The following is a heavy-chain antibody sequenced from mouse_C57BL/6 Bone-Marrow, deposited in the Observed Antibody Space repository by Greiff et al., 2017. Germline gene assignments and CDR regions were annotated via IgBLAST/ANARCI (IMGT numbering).Heavy chain of an antibody. CDR2: ISSGSSTI. CDR3: ARPYPGAGFAY. V-gene: IGHV5-17*01. J-gene: IGHJ3*01. CDR1: GFTFSDYG. Sequence: EVHLVESGGGLVKPGGSLKLSCAASGFTFSDYGMHWVRQAPETGLAWVAYISSGSSTIYYAAPVKGRFTISRDNAKNTLFLQMTSLRSEDTAMYYGARPYPGAGFAYWGQGTLVTVAA.